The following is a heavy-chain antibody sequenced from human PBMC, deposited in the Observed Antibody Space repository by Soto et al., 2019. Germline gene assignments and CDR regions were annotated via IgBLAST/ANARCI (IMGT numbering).Heavy chain of an antibody. CDR1: GFTFSNYG. V-gene: IGHV3-33*01. D-gene: IGHD1-7*01. Sequence: QVQLVASGGGVVQPGRSLRLSCSASGFTFSNYGMHWVRQGPGMGLEWVAVIWYDGSNKYYADSVKGRFTISRDNSKNTLYLQMNSLIAEDTAVYYCARDQRNWNFYFDYWGQGTLVTVSS. CDR3: ARDQRNWNFYFDY. J-gene: IGHJ4*02. CDR2: IWYDGSNK.